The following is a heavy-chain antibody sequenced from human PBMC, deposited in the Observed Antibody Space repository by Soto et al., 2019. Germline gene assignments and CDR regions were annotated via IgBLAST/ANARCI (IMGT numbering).Heavy chain of an antibody. CDR1: GYSFTDYH. CDR2: INPKSGGT. D-gene: IGHD2-8*01. CDR3: ARGHSTDCSNGVCSFFYNHEMDV. V-gene: IGHV1-2*04. J-gene: IGHJ6*02. Sequence: QVKLVQSGAEVKKPGASVRVSCKASGYSFTDYHIHWVRQAPGQGLEWLGRINPKSGGTSTAQKFQGWVTMTRDRSISTVYMELTRLRSDGTAVYFCARGHSTDCSNGVCSFFYNHEMDVWGQGTTVTVSS.